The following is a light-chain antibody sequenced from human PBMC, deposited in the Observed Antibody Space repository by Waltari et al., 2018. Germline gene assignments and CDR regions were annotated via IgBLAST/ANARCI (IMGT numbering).Light chain of an antibody. CDR3: QQYYSYPPYT. J-gene: IGKJ2*01. CDR2: AAS. V-gene: IGKV1-8*01. CDR1: QGISSY. Sequence: AIRMTQSPLSLSAFTGDRVTITCRASQGISSYLAWYQQKPGKAPKLLIYAASTLQSGVPSRFSGSGSGTDFTLTISCLQSEDFATYYCQQYYSYPPYTFGQGTKLEIK.